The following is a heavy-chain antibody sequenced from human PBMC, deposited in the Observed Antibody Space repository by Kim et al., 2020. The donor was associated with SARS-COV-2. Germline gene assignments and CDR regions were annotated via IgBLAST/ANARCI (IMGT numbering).Heavy chain of an antibody. D-gene: IGHD6-19*01. V-gene: IGHV3-30*02. Sequence: GRFTISRDNSKNTLYLQMTSLRVDDTAVYYCAKDRWLDLGGNYYYYFGMDVWGQGTTVTVSS. CDR3: AKDRWLDLGGNYYYYFGMDV. J-gene: IGHJ6*02.